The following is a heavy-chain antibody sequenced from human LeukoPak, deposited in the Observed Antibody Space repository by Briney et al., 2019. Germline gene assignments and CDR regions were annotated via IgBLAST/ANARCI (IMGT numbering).Heavy chain of an antibody. J-gene: IGHJ4*02. CDR3: ARAAPRLGSGWYSHDWY. CDR1: GFTFSNFA. V-gene: IGHV3-23*01. D-gene: IGHD6-19*01. CDR2: ISASGDKT. Sequence: PGGSLRLSCAASGFTFSNFAMIWVRQAPGKGLEFVSAISASGDKTFYADSVKGRFTISRDNSKSTMYLQMNSLRAEDTAVYYCARAAPRLGSGWYSHDWYWGQGTLVTVSS.